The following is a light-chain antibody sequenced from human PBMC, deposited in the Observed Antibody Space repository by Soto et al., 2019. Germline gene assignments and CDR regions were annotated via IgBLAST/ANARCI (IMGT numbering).Light chain of an antibody. V-gene: IGLV1-40*01. J-gene: IGLJ1*01. CDR2: ANN. Sequence: QSVLTQPPSVSGAPGQTITISCTGSSSNIGADCDVHWYRQLPGTAPKLLIYANNNRPAGVPDRFSASKSGTSASLAITGLQAEDEADYYCQSFDISLNGYAFATGTKVTVL. CDR3: QSFDISLNGYA. CDR1: SSNIGADCD.